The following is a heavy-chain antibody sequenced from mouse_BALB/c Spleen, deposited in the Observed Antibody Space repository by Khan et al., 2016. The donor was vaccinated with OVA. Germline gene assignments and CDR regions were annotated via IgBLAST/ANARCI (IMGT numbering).Heavy chain of an antibody. D-gene: IGHD2-1*01. CDR1: GYTFTDYA. J-gene: IGHJ3*01. CDR2: ISTYYGDA. V-gene: IGHV1S137*01. CDR3: VRGGGNSRFAY. Sequence: QVQLQQSGAELVRPGVSVKISCKGSGYTFTDYAMHWVKQSHAKSLEWIGVISTYYGDASYNQKFKGKATMTVDKSSSTAYMELARLTSEDSAIYYCVRGGGNSRFAYWGQGTLVTVSA.